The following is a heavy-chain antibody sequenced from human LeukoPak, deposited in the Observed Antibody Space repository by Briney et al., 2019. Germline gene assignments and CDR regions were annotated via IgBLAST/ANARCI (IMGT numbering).Heavy chain of an antibody. D-gene: IGHD1-26*01. CDR2: IIPIFGTA. V-gene: IGHV1-69*01. Sequence: RQAPGQGLEWMGGIIPIFGTANYAQKFQGRVTITADESTSTAYMELSSLRSEDTAVYYCASGLGYYHFDYWGQGTLVTVSS. CDR3: ASGLGYYHFDY. J-gene: IGHJ4*02.